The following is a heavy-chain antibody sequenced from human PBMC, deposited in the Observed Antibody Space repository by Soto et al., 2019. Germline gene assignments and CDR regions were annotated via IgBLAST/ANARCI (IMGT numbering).Heavy chain of an antibody. V-gene: IGHV4-31*03. J-gene: IGHJ5*02. D-gene: IGHD1-1*01. CDR1: GGSISSGGYY. CDR3: ARGTDDSPVWFDP. CDR2: IYYSGST. Sequence: PSETLSLTCTVSGGSISSGGYYWTWIRQHPGKGLEWIGYIYYSGSTYYNPSLRGRLTISVDTSKNQFSLTLSSVTAADTAVYYCARGTDDSPVWFDPWGQGTLVTVSS.